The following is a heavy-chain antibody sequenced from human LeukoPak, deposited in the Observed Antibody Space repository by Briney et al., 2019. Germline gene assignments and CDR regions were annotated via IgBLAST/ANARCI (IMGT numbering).Heavy chain of an antibody. Sequence: GGSLRLSCAASGFTFSSYAMHWVRQAPGKGLEWVAVISYDGSNKYYADSVKGRFTISRDNAKNSLYLQMNSLRAEDTAVYYCARDIAREALGVEQLWFYYYYGMDVWGQGTLVTVSS. CDR1: GFTFSSYA. J-gene: IGHJ6*02. V-gene: IGHV3-30*07. D-gene: IGHD5-18*01. CDR2: ISYDGSNK. CDR3: ARDIAREALGVEQLWFYYYYGMDV.